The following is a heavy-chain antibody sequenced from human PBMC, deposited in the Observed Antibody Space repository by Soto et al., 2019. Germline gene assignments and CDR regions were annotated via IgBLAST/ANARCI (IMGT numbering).Heavy chain of an antibody. CDR3: ARHGSN. J-gene: IGHJ4*02. CDR1: GVSISSSSYY. CDR2: IYYSGIT. Sequence: SETLSLTCTVSGVSISSSSYYWGWIRRPPGKGLEWIGTIYYSGITYYNPSLKSRVTISVDTSKNQFSLKLTSVAAADTAVYYCARHGSNWGQGTLVTVS. V-gene: IGHV4-39*01.